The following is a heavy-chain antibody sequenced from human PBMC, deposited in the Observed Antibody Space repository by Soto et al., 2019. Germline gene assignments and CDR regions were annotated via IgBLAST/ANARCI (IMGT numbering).Heavy chain of an antibody. V-gene: IGHV1-18*01. CDR1: GYTFTNFG. CDR2: ITAYTDTP. CDR3: AKVIPGVEAWFDP. J-gene: IGHJ5*02. Sequence: QVQLVQSGAEVKKPGASVKVSCRASGYTFTNFGVTWVRQAPGQRIEWMGWITAYTDTPNYAQKFQGRVTMTIETSPGTAYMDLRSLTSDDTAVYYCAKVIPGVEAWFDPSGQGTLVTVSS. D-gene: IGHD2-2*01.